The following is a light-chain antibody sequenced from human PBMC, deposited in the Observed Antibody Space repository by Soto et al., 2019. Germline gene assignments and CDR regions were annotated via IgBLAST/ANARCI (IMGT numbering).Light chain of an antibody. J-gene: IGLJ1*01. V-gene: IGLV2-14*03. CDR1: SSDVGGYNY. Sequence: QSVLTQPASVSGSPGQSITIFCTGTSSDVGGYNYVSWYQHHPGKAPKLMIFDVSNRPSGVSNRFSGSKSGNTASLTISGLQPEDGADYYCSSYTTSNTRQIVFGTGTKVTVL. CDR3: SSYTTSNTRQIV. CDR2: DVS.